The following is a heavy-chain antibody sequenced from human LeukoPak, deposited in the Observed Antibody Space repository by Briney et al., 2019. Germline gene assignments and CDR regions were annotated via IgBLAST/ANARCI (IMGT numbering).Heavy chain of an antibody. V-gene: IGHV4-39*07. CDR2: MYYSGST. CDR3: ARDYGSGRRYYYMDV. Sequence: PSETLSLTCTVSGGSISRSGYYWGWIRQPPGKGLEWIGSMYYSGSTFYNPSLKSRVTILVDTSKNQFSLKLSSVTAADTAVYYCARDYGSGRRYYYMDVWGKGTTVTVSS. J-gene: IGHJ6*03. CDR1: GGSISRSGYY. D-gene: IGHD3-10*01.